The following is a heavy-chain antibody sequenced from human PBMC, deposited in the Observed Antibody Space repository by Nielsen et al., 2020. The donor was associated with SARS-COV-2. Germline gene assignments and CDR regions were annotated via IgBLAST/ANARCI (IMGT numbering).Heavy chain of an antibody. CDR1: GFTFNIYA. CDR2: VSASGGST. J-gene: IGHJ4*02. Sequence: GGSLRLSCAASGFTFNIYAMAWVRRAPGRGLQWVTGVSASGGSTYYTDSVKGRFTISRDNSKNTLYLQMNSLRAEDTAVYYCARGGDPITGTTYYFDYWGQGTLVTVSS. V-gene: IGHV3-23*01. CDR3: ARGGDPITGTTYYFDY. D-gene: IGHD1-7*01.